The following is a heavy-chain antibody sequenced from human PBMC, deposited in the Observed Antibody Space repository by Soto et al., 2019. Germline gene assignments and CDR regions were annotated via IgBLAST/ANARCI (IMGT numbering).Heavy chain of an antibody. CDR1: GYTFTSYD. CDR2: MNPNSGNT. Sequence: ASVKVSCKASGYTFTSYDIHWVRQATGQGFEWMGWMNPNSGNTGYAQKFQGRVTMTRNTSISTAYMELSSLRSEDTAVYYCARGSAPAAYYYYYYMDVWGKGTTVTVSS. D-gene: IGHD2-2*01. J-gene: IGHJ6*03. V-gene: IGHV1-8*01. CDR3: ARGSAPAAYYYYYYMDV.